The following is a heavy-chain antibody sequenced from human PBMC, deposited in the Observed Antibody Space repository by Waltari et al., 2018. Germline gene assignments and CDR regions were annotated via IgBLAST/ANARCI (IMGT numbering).Heavy chain of an antibody. J-gene: IGHJ6*02. CDR2: IRPIFGTA. CDR3: ARVVGYNYRYYYYGMDV. Sequence: QVQLVQSGAEVKKPGSSVKVSCKASGGTFSSYAISWVRQAPGQGLEWMGGIRPIFGTANYAQKFQGRVTITADEATSTAYMELSSLRSEDTAVYYCARVVGYNYRYYYYGMDVWGQGTTVTVSS. CDR1: GGTFSSYA. V-gene: IGHV1-69*01. D-gene: IGHD5-12*01.